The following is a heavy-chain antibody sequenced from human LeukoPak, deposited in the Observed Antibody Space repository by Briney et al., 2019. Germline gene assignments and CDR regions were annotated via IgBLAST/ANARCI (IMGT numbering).Heavy chain of an antibody. J-gene: IGHJ6*03. CDR2: IYYSGST. CDR3: ARGLSAHGSGSYYPWGYYYYMDV. D-gene: IGHD3-10*01. V-gene: IGHV4-59*01. Sequence: SGTLSLTCAVSGGSISSYYWSWIRQPPGKGLEWIGYIYYSGSTNYNPSLKSRVTISVDTSKNQFSLKMSSVTAADTAVYYCARGLSAHGSGSYYPWGYYYYMDVWGKGTTVTISS. CDR1: GGSISSYY.